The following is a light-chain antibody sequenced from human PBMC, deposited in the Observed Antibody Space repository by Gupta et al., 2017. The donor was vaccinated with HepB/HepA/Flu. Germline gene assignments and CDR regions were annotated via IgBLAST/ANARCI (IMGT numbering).Light chain of an antibody. CDR3: QQGLNTLTWT. Sequence: DIQMTQSPSSLSASIGDRVTITCRASQTIRSYLNWYQQKPGKAPNLLIFAASSLQSGVPSRFSGSGSGTNFTLTINSLQPEDFATYYCQQGLNTLTWTFGQGTKVDMK. V-gene: IGKV1-39*01. J-gene: IGKJ1*01. CDR2: AAS. CDR1: QTIRSY.